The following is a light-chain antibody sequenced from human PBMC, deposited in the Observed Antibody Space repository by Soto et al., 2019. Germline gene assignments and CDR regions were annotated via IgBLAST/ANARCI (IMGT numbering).Light chain of an antibody. CDR3: SSYTASNILEV. CDR2: EVT. V-gene: IGLV2-14*01. J-gene: IGLJ1*01. Sequence: QSVLTQPASVSGSPGQSITISCTGTSSDVGGYNFVSWYQQHPGKAPKLIIYEVTHRPSGVSNRFSGSKSGNTASLTISGLQAEDEADYYCSSYTASNILEVFGTVTKVTVL. CDR1: SSDVGGYNF.